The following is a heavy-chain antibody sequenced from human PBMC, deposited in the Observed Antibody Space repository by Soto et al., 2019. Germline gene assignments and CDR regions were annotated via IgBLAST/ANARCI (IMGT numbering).Heavy chain of an antibody. CDR2: ISAYNGNT. Sequence: ASVKVSCTASGYTFTSYGISWVRQAPGQGLEWMGWISAYNGNTNYAQKLQGRVTMTTDTSTSTAYMELRSLRSDDTAVYYCARDRWDSSSWYSYYGMDVWGQGTTVTVSS. V-gene: IGHV1-18*01. CDR1: GYTFTSYG. CDR3: ARDRWDSSSWYSYYGMDV. D-gene: IGHD6-13*01. J-gene: IGHJ6*02.